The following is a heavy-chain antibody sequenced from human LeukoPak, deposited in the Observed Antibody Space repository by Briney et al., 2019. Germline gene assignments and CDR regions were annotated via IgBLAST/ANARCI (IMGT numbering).Heavy chain of an antibody. Sequence: ASVKVSCKASGYTFTGYYMHWVRQAPGQGLEWMGRINPNSGGTNYAQKFQGRVAMTRDTSISTAYMELSRLRSDDTAVYHCARERGYSYGILDYWGQGTLVTVSS. J-gene: IGHJ4*02. CDR2: INPNSGGT. CDR1: GYTFTGYY. CDR3: ARERGYSYGILDY. D-gene: IGHD5-18*01. V-gene: IGHV1-2*06.